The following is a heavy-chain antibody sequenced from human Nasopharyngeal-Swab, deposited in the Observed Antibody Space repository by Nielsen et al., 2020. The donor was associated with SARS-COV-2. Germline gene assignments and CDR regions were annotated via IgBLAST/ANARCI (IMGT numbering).Heavy chain of an antibody. CDR3: AGDRSYCSSTSCYTSGENYDYMDV. V-gene: IGHV3-21*01. D-gene: IGHD2-2*02. J-gene: IGHJ6*03. CDR2: ISSSSSYI. CDR1: GFTFSSYS. Sequence: GESLKISCAASGFTFSSYSMNWVRQAPGKGLEWVSSISSSSSYIYYADSVKGRFTISRDNAKNSLYLQMNSLRAEDTAVYYCAGDRSYCSSTSCYTSGENYDYMDVWGKGTTVTSP.